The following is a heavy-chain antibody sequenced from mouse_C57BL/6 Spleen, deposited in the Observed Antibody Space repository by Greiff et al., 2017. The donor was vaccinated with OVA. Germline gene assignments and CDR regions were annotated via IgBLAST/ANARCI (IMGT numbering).Heavy chain of an antibody. J-gene: IGHJ1*03. CDR1: GYTFTSYW. CDR3: ARSEGPYWYFDV. Sequence: VQLQQPGAELVMPGASVKLSCKASGYTFTSYWMHWVKQRPGQGLEWIGEIDPSGSYTNYNQKFKGKSTLTVDKSSSTAYMQLSSLTSEDSAVYDCARSEGPYWYFDVWGTGTTVTVSS. V-gene: IGHV1-69*01. CDR2: IDPSGSYT. D-gene: IGHD3-3*01.